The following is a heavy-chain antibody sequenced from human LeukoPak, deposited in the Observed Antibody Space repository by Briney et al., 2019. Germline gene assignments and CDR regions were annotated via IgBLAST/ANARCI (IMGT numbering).Heavy chain of an antibody. Sequence: GGSLRLSCAASGFTFSSYAMSWVRQAPGKGLEGVSAISGSGGSTYYADSVKGRFTISRDNSKNTLYLQMNSLRAEDTAVYYCAKFEAYDFWSGLFDYWGQGTLVIVSS. J-gene: IGHJ4*02. CDR3: AKFEAYDFWSGLFDY. D-gene: IGHD3-3*01. V-gene: IGHV3-23*01. CDR2: ISGSGGST. CDR1: GFTFSSYA.